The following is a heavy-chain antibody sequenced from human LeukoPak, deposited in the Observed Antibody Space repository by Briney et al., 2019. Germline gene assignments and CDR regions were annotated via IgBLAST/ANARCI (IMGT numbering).Heavy chain of an antibody. J-gene: IGHJ4*02. V-gene: IGHV3-48*04. Sequence: GGSLRLSCAASGFTFSSYTMNWVRQAPGKGLEWVSYISSSNNIIYYADSVKGRFTISRDNAKNSLYLQMNSLRAEDTAVYYCARDCGGDCSADYWGQGTLVTVSS. CDR3: ARDCGGDCSADY. CDR2: ISSSNNII. D-gene: IGHD2-21*02. CDR1: GFTFSSYT.